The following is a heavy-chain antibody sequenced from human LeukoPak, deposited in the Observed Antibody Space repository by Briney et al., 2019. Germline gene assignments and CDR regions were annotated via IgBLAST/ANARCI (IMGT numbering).Heavy chain of an antibody. CDR1: GFTFSNYG. V-gene: IGHV3-33*01. CDR3: ARDYSYGHDGGMDV. D-gene: IGHD5-18*01. J-gene: IGHJ6*02. CDR2: LWYGGSNK. Sequence: GGSLRLSCAASGFTFSNYGMHWVRQAPGKGLEWVAVLWYGGSNKYYADSVKGRFTISRDNSKNTLYLQMNSLRADDTAVYYCARDYSYGHDGGMDVWGQGTTVTVSS.